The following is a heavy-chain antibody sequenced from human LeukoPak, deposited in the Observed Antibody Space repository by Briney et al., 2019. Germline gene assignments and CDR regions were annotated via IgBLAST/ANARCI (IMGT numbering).Heavy chain of an antibody. CDR1: GGSISSSNW. J-gene: IGHJ4*02. V-gene: IGHV4-4*02. D-gene: IGHD3-22*01. CDR3: ARGLYYYDSSGYYFY. Sequence: SETLSLTCTVSGGSISSSNWWSWVRQPPGKGLECIGDIYHLGATNYNPSLKSRVTISVDKSKNQFSLKLSSVTAADTAVYYCARGLYYYDSSGYYFYWGQGTLVTVSS. CDR2: IYHLGAT.